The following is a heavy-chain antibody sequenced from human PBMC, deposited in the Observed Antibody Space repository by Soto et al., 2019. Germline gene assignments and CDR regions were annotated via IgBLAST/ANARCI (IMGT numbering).Heavy chain of an antibody. D-gene: IGHD2-2*01. CDR3: ARAYIVVVPAAMIEFDY. Sequence: ASVKVSCKASGYTFTSYGISWVRQAPGQGLEWMGWISAYNGNTNYAQKLQGRVTMTTDTSTSTAYMELRSLRSDDTAVYYCARAYIVVVPAAMIEFDYWGQGTLVTVSS. V-gene: IGHV1-18*01. CDR1: GYTFTSYG. J-gene: IGHJ4*02. CDR2: ISAYNGNT.